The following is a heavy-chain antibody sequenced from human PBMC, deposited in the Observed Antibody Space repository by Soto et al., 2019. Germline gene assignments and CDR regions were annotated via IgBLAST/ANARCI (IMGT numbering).Heavy chain of an antibody. Sequence: EVPLVESGGGLVKPGGSVRLSCAASGFTFSNAWMSWVRQAPGKGLEWVGRIKSKPDGGTTDYAAPVKGRFTIARDDSRDTLYLQMNSLKTKDTAVYYCTAEEQSLVPDPYFQHWGQGTLVTVSS. CDR1: GFTFSNAW. CDR3: TAEEQSLVPDPYFQH. D-gene: IGHD6-19*01. J-gene: IGHJ1*01. CDR2: IKSKPDGGTT. V-gene: IGHV3-15*01.